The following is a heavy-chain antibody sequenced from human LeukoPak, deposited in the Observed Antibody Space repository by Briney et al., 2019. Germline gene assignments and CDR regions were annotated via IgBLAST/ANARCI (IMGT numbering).Heavy chain of an antibody. CDR1: GGSFSGYY. V-gene: IGHV4-34*01. Sequence: SETLSLTCAVYGGSFSGYYWSWIRQPPGKELEWIGEINHSGSTNYNPSLKSRVTISVDTSKNQFSLKLSSVTAADTAVYYCAREYSSSEGYFDYWGQGTLVTVSS. CDR3: AREYSSSEGYFDY. J-gene: IGHJ4*02. CDR2: INHSGST. D-gene: IGHD6-6*01.